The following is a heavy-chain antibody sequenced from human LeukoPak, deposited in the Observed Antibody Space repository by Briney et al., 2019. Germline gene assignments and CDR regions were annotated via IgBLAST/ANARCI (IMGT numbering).Heavy chain of an antibody. CDR2: INWNGGRS. Sequence: GGSLRLSCAAAGFTFDDYGMSWVRQTPGKGLEWGSGINWNGGRSGYADSVKGRFTISRDNAQKSLYLQMNSLRAEDTALYYCARDSPYYYDSSGYYHLYFDYWGQGTLVTVSS. J-gene: IGHJ4*02. CDR1: GFTFDDYG. V-gene: IGHV3-20*04. D-gene: IGHD3-22*01. CDR3: ARDSPYYYDSSGYYHLYFDY.